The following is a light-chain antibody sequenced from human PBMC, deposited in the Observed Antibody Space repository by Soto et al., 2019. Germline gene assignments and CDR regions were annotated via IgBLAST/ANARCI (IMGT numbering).Light chain of an antibody. CDR3: QQYNKWPLT. CDR2: GAS. Sequence: EIVMTQSPATLSVSPGERATLSCRASQSLSSTSLAWYQQKPGQAPRLLIYGASTRATGIPAKFSGSGSGTEFTLTISSLQSEDFAVYYCQQYNKWPLTFGGGTKVDIK. J-gene: IGKJ4*01. V-gene: IGKV3-15*01. CDR1: QSLSST.